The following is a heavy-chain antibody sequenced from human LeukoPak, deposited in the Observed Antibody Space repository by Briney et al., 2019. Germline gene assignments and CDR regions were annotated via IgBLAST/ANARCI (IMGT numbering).Heavy chain of an antibody. CDR1: GFTFDDYA. CDR2: ISSSSSYI. Sequence: PGGSLRLSCAASGFTFDDYAMHWVRQAPGKGLEWVSSISSSSSYIYYADSVKGRFTISRNNAKNSLYLQMNSLRAEDTAVYYCARGYIGMVNDYWGQGTLVTVSS. J-gene: IGHJ4*02. D-gene: IGHD3-22*01. CDR3: ARGYIGMVNDY. V-gene: IGHV3-21*01.